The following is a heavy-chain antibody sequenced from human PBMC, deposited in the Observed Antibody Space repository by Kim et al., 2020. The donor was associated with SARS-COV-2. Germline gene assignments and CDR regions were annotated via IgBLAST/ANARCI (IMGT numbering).Heavy chain of an antibody. J-gene: IGHJ4*02. V-gene: IGHV3-48*02. CDR1: GFTFSSYS. CDR2: ISSSSDTI. Sequence: GGSLRLSCAASGFTFSSYSMNWVRQAPGKGLELVSYISSSSDTIYYADSVKGRFTISRDNAKNSLYLQMNSLRDEDTAVYYCARGRTSLIGYWGQGTLVTVSS. CDR3: ARGRTSLIGY. D-gene: IGHD2-21*01.